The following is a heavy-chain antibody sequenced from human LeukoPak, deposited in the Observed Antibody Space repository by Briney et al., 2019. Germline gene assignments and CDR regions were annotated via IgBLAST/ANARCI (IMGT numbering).Heavy chain of an antibody. CDR2: IYYSGST. CDR3: ARANYYASSGYYFFDY. J-gene: IGHJ4*02. V-gene: IGHV4-39*01. Sequence: PSETLSLTCTVSGGYISSNTYYWGWIRQPPGKGLEWIGSIYYSGSTYYNPSLKSRVTISGDTSKNQFSLKLRSVTATDTAVYYCARANYYASSGYYFFDYWGQGTLVTVSS. CDR1: GGYISSNTYY. D-gene: IGHD3-22*01.